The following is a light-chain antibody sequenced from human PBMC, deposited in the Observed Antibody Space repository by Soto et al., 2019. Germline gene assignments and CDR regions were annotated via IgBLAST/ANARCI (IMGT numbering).Light chain of an antibody. Sequence: EIVLTQSPATLSLSTGERATLYCRASQSVSSYLAWYQQKPGQAPSLLIYDASNRATGSPVRFSGSGSGTDLTLTISSLDSKDFAVNYCQHRSNWLRVYTFGQGTNLEIK. CDR2: DAS. CDR3: QHRSNWLRVYT. CDR1: QSVSSY. V-gene: IGKV3-11*01. J-gene: IGKJ2*01.